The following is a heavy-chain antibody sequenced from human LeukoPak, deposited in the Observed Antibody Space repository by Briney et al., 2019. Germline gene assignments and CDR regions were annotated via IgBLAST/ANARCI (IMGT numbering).Heavy chain of an antibody. J-gene: IGHJ6*02. CDR2: INTSGATT. CDR1: GYTFSRYY. CDR3: AGGLESSGWYGMDV. Sequence: ASVKVSCKTSGYTFSRYYIHWVRQAPGQGLEWMGIINTSGATTRYGQKFKGRVTATRDTSTSTVYMEMSSLNSEDTAVYYCAGGLESSGWYGMDVWGQGTTIIVSS. D-gene: IGHD6-19*01. V-gene: IGHV1-46*01.